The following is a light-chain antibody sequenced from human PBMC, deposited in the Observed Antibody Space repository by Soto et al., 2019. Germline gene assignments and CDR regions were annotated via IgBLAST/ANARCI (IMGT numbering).Light chain of an antibody. Sequence: DIQMTQSPSSLSAPVGDSVTISCEASQDISNYLNWYQQKPGKAPKLLIYDASNLDTRVPSSFSGSGSGTDFTFTISSLQPEDIATYYCQQYDNLPITFGQGTRLEI. CDR3: QQYDNLPIT. CDR2: DAS. V-gene: IGKV1-33*01. J-gene: IGKJ5*01. CDR1: QDISNY.